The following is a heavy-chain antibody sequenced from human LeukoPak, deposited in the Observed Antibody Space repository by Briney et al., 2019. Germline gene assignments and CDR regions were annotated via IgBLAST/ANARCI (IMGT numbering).Heavy chain of an antibody. D-gene: IGHD5-18*01. CDR2: IIPIFGTA. CDR3: ARRANTAMEYNWFDP. V-gene: IGHV1-69*13. J-gene: IGHJ5*02. CDR1: GGTFSSYA. Sequence: SVKVSCKASGGTFSSYAISWVRQAPGRGLEWMGGIIPIFGTANYAQKFQGRVTITADESTSTAYMELSSLRSEGTAVYYCARRANTAMEYNWFDPWGQGTLVTVSS.